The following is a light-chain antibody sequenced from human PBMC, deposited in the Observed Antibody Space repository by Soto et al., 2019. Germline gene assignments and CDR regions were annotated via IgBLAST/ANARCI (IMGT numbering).Light chain of an antibody. CDR1: QSVISTY. Sequence: EIVLTQSTGTLSLSPGERATLSCRASQSVISTYLAWYQQKPGQAPRLLIYDASHRATGIPVSLSGSGSDSDFTLTISSLEPEDSAVYYCQQRSYPITFGHGTRLEIK. CDR3: QQRSYPIT. J-gene: IGKJ5*01. CDR2: DAS. V-gene: IGKV3-11*01.